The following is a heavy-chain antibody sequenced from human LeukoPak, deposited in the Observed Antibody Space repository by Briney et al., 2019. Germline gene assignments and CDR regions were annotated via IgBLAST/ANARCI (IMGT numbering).Heavy chain of an antibody. J-gene: IGHJ4*02. Sequence: PGWPVRLSCAASGFTFSSYAMSWLRQAPCKGLEWVSPISGSGGSTYYADSVRGRFTISRDNSKNTLYLQMKSLRAEDTAVYYCAKAFYGGYSLLVFDYWGQGTLVTDSS. V-gene: IGHV3-23*01. CDR1: GFTFSSYA. D-gene: IGHD4-23*01. CDR3: AKAFYGGYSLLVFDY. CDR2: ISGSGGST.